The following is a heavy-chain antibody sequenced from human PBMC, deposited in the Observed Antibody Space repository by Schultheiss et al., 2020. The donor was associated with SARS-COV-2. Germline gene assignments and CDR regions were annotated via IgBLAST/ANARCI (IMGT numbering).Heavy chain of an antibody. CDR1: GGTFSSYA. D-gene: IGHD2-15*01. V-gene: IGHV1-8*02. CDR2: MNPNSGNT. J-gene: IGHJ6*02. CDR3: ATATDSSPLYYYGMDV. Sequence: ASVKVSCKASGGTFSSYAINWVRQATGQGLEWMGWMNPNSGNTGYAQKFQGRVTMTRNTSISTAYMELSSLRSEDTAVYYCATATDSSPLYYYGMDVWGQGTTVTVSS.